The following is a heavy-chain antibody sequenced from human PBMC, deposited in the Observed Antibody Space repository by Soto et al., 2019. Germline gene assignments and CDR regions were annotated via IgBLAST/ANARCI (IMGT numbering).Heavy chain of an antibody. Sequence: QVQLVQSAAEVGKPGASVKVSCKASGYTFTTIRLSWVRQAPGQGLEWMGWIRPHNGDTQYEQKFQGRVTLTAATTTTTAYMEVKSLRPVDTAVFYCARDRSGWYDFWSQGTLVTVAA. CDR2: IRPHNGDT. CDR3: ARDRSGWYDF. D-gene: IGHD6-19*01. J-gene: IGHJ5*01. V-gene: IGHV1-18*01. CDR1: GYTFTTIR.